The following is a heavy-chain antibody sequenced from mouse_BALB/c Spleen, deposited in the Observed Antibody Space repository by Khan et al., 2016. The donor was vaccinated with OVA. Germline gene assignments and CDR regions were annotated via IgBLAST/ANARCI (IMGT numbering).Heavy chain of an antibody. D-gene: IGHD4-1*01. CDR3: ASHLTGSFAY. CDR2: ISSGGDYT. J-gene: IGHJ3*01. Sequence: EVELVESGGDLVEPGGSLKLSCAASGFTFSSYSMSLVRQTPDKRLEWVATISSGGDYTYYPDIVKGRFTISRDNAKNTLYLQMSSLKSEDTAMYYGASHLTGSFAYWGQGTLVAVSA. V-gene: IGHV5-6*01. CDR1: GFTFSSYS.